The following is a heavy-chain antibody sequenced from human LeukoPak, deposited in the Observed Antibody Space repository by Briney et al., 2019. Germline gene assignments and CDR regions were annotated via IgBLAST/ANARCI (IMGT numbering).Heavy chain of an antibody. CDR1: GFTFSSYA. D-gene: IGHD6-19*01. CDR2: ISGSGGST. V-gene: IGHV3-23*01. CDR3: AKVPRSGWTLRSLDY. Sequence: GGSLRLSCAASGFTFSSYAMSWVRQAPGKGLEWVSAISGSGGSTYYADSVKGRFTISRDNSKNTLYLQMNSLRAEDTAVYYCAKVPRSGWTLRSLDYWGQGTLVTVSS. J-gene: IGHJ4*02.